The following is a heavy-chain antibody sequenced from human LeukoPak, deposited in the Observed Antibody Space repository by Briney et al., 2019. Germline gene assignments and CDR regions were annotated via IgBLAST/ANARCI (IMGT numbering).Heavy chain of an antibody. CDR3: AREGYCSSTSCYSNAFDI. CDR2: ISTGGST. J-gene: IGHJ3*02. V-gene: IGHV4-4*07. CDR1: GGSISNYN. D-gene: IGHD2-2*01. Sequence: SDTLSLTNAAAGGSISNYNWNWLQQPAEKVLEWIGRISTGGSTEYNPSFKSRVTMSVDTSKNQFSLKLSSVTAADTAVYYCAREGYCSSTSCYSNAFDIWGQGTMVTVSS.